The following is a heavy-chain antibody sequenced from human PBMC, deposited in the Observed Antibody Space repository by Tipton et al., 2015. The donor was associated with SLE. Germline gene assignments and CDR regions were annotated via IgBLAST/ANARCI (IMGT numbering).Heavy chain of an antibody. CDR3: ARGEGYEGFYFIDV. D-gene: IGHD5-12*01. J-gene: IGHJ6*04. CDR2: IYYRGTT. Sequence: TLSLTCSVSGGSISSGGYYWSWIRQYPGKGLEWIGYIYYRGTTHYNPSLESRASISVDTSRNQFSLNLTSVTAADTAVFYCARGEGYEGFYFIDVWGRGTKVTVPS. CDR1: GGSISSGGYY. V-gene: IGHV4-31*03.